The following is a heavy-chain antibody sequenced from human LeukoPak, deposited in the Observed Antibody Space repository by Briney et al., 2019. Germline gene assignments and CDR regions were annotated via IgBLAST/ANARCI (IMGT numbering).Heavy chain of an antibody. D-gene: IGHD3-10*01. CDR3: ARDNGGLYQSRDYYYMDV. CDR1: GFTFSSYA. V-gene: IGHV3-48*04. CDR2: ISSSGGTM. J-gene: IGHJ6*03. Sequence: GGSLRLSCAASGFTFSSYAMSWVRQAPGKGLEGVSYISSSGGTMYYADSVKGRFTISRDNAKKSLSLQMNSLRAEDTAVYYCARDNGGLYQSRDYYYMDVWGKGTTVTVSS.